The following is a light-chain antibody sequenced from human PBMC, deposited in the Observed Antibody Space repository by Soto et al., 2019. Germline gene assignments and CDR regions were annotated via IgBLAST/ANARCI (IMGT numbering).Light chain of an antibody. CDR1: QRIGTW. CDR3: QQADSFPRT. J-gene: IGKJ2*01. CDR2: AAS. Sequence: DIQMTQSPSSVSASVGDRVTITCRASQRIGTWLAWYQQKPGKAPKLLIYAASNLEDGVPSRFSGSGSGRDFTLTISSLQPEDFATYYCQQADSFPRTFGQGTKLEIK. V-gene: IGKV1-12*01.